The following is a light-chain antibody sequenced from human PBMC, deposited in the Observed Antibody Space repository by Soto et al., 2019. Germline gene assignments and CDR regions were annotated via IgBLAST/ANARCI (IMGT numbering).Light chain of an antibody. CDR3: QQYYSTPLT. V-gene: IGKV4-1*01. CDR1: QSVLYSSNNKNY. CDR2: WSS. J-gene: IGKJ4*01. Sequence: DIVMTQSPDSLAVSLGERATINCKSSQSVLYSSNNKNYLAWYQQKPGQPPKLLIYWSSTQESGVPDRFSGSGSGEDFTLTISSLQAGDVAVYYCQQYYSTPLTFGGGTNVEIK.